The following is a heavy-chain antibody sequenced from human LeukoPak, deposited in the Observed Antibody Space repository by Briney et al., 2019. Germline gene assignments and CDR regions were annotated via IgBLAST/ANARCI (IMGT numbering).Heavy chain of an antibody. J-gene: IGHJ4*02. D-gene: IGHD3-22*01. CDR1: GFTFVNYA. V-gene: IGHV3-23*01. CDR2: ITGSGNNT. Sequence: GGSLRLSCAASGFTFVNYAMAWVRQAPGKGLEWVSSITGSGNNTYYADSVKGRFTMSRDNSKNTLSLQMDSLRDEDSGVYYCARWTGADFSGYYDYWGQGTLVTVSS. CDR3: ARWTGADFSGYYDY.